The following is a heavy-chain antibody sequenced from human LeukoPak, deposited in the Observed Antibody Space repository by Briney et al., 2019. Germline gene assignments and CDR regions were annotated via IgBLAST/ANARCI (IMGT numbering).Heavy chain of an antibody. J-gene: IGHJ4*02. CDR3: AKGYCSSTSYRSFDY. D-gene: IGHD2-2*01. CDR1: GFTFSSYA. Sequence: PGGSLRLSCAASGFTFSSYAMSWVRQSPGKGLEWVSTISGSGGSTYYADSVKGRFTISRDNSKNTLYLQMNSLRAEDTAVYYCAKGYCSSTSYRSFDYWGQGTLVTVSS. CDR2: ISGSGGST. V-gene: IGHV3-23*01.